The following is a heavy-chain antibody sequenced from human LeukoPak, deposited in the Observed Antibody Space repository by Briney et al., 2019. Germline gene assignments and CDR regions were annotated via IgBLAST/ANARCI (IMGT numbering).Heavy chain of an antibody. D-gene: IGHD4-17*01. Sequence: GGSLRLSCVASGFTFSSYAMSWIRQAPGKGLEWVSYISSSGTTIYYADSVKGRFTISRDNAKNSLYLQMNSLRAEDTAVYYCARRTVTRDWYFDLWGRGTLVTVSS. J-gene: IGHJ2*01. V-gene: IGHV3-11*01. CDR2: ISSSGTTI. CDR3: ARRTVTRDWYFDL. CDR1: GFTFSSYA.